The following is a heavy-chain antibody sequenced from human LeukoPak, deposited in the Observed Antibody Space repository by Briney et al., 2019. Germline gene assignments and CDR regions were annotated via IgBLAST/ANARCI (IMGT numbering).Heavy chain of an antibody. CDR2: ISSSSSYI. CDR3: ARISLVADTNY. J-gene: IGHJ4*02. D-gene: IGHD2-8*02. Sequence: GGSLRLSCAASGFTFSSYSMNWVRQAPGKGLEWFSSISSSSSYIYYADSVKGRFTISRDNAKNSLYLQMNSLRAEDTAVYYCARISLVADTNYWGQGTLVTVSS. V-gene: IGHV3-21*01. CDR1: GFTFSSYS.